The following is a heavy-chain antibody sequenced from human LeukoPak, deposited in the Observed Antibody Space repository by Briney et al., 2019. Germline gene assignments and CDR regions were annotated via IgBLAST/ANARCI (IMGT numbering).Heavy chain of an antibody. CDR1: GFTFSSYG. CDR3: ARDKYWGLYYYYYYYMDV. Sequence: GGSLRLSCAASGFTFSSYGMHWVRQAPGKGLEWVAVIWYDGSNKYYAESVKGRFTISRDNSKNTLYLQMNSLRAEDTAVYYCARDKYWGLYYYYYYYMDVWGKGTTVTVSS. CDR2: IWYDGSNK. D-gene: IGHD7-27*01. J-gene: IGHJ6*03. V-gene: IGHV3-33*01.